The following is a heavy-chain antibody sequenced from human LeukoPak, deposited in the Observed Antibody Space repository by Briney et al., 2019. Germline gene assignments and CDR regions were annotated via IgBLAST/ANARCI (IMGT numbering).Heavy chain of an antibody. Sequence: PSRTLSLTCAVYSGSFSGYYWSWIRQPPGKGLEWIGEINDSGSDNCNPSLKNRVTLSVDTSKNQFSLRLSSVAAADTAVYYCARRLVDSGASQVSDDWGQGTLVTVSS. J-gene: IGHJ4*02. CDR3: ARRLVDSGASQVSDD. CDR1: SGSFSGYY. D-gene: IGHD2-15*01. CDR2: INDSGSD. V-gene: IGHV4-34*01.